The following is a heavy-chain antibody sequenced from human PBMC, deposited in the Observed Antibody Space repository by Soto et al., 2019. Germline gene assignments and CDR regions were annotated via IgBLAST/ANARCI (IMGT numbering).Heavy chain of an antibody. J-gene: IGHJ6*02. CDR1: GFTFSSYA. Sequence: LRLSCAASGFTFSSYAMHWVRQAPGKGLEWVAVISYDGSNKYYADSVKGRFTISRDNSKNTLYLQMNSLRAEDTAVYYCAKSSSSPHYGMDVWGQGTTVTVSS. V-gene: IGHV3-30-3*01. CDR3: AKSSSSPHYGMDV. CDR2: ISYDGSNK. D-gene: IGHD6-13*01.